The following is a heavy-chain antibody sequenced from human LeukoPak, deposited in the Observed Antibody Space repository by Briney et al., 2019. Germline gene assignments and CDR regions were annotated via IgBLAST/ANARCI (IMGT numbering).Heavy chain of an antibody. CDR2: IGDTT. V-gene: IGHV3-23*01. CDR3: AKAYAFVGANYFDY. D-gene: IGHD1-26*01. J-gene: IGHJ4*02. CDR1: GFTFSSYA. Sequence: GGSLRLSCAASGFTFSSYAMSWVRQAPGKGLEWVSAIGDTTYYADSVKGRFTISRDNSKNTLYLQMNNLRAEDAAIYYCAKAYAFVGANYFDYWGQGTLVTVSS.